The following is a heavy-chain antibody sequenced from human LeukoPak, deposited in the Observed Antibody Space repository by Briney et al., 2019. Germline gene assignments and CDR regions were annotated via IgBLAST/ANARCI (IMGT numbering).Heavy chain of an antibody. CDR2: MNPNSGNT. V-gene: IGHV1-8*02. J-gene: IGHJ1*01. Sequence: GASVKVSCKASGYTFTSYYMHWVRQAPGQGLEWMGWMNPNSGNTGYAQKFQGRVTMTRNTSISTAYMELSSLRSEDTAVYYCARGLRDSSGREYFQHWGQGTLVTVSS. CDR3: ARGLRDSSGREYFQH. CDR1: GYTFTSYY. D-gene: IGHD3-22*01.